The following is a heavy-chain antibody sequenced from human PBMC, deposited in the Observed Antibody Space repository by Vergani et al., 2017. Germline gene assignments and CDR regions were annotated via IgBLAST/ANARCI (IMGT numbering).Heavy chain of an antibody. D-gene: IGHD3-10*01. CDR1: GGSFSGYY. J-gene: IGHJ4*02. V-gene: IGHV4-34*01. CDR3: ARGRQRIGYGSGAVHY. CDR2: INHSGST. Sequence: QVQLQQWGAGLLKPSETLSLTCAVYGGSFSGYYWSWIRQPPGKGLEWFGEINHSGSTNYNPSLKSRITISVDTSKNQLSLKLSTVTAAEAAVYYCARGRQRIGYGSGAVHYWGQGTLVTVSS.